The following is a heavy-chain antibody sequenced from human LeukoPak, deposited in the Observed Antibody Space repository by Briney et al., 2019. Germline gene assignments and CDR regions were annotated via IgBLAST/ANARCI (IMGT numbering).Heavy chain of an antibody. V-gene: IGHV4-59*08. CDR2: IYNSGST. CDR3: ASNYYGSGSYYPYYFDY. D-gene: IGHD3-10*01. CDR1: GGSISVYY. Sequence: TSETLSLTCTVSGGSISVYYWSWIRQPPGKGLEWGGYIYNSGSTNYNPSLKGRLTVSVDTSKNQFSLKLSSVTAADTAVYYCASNYYGSGSYYPYYFDYWGQGTLVTVSS. J-gene: IGHJ4*02.